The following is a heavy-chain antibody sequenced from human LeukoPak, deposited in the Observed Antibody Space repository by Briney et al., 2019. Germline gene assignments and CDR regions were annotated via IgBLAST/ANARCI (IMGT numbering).Heavy chain of an antibody. CDR1: GFTFSSYS. CDR3: ARHRYSGSYFFDY. CDR2: ISSSSSYI. V-gene: IGHV3-21*01. Sequence: GGSLRLSCAASGFTFSSYSMNWVRQAPGKGLEWVPSISSSSSYIYYADSVKGRFTTSRDNAKNSLYLQMNSLRAEDTAVYYCARHRYSGSYFFDYWGQGTLVTVSS. J-gene: IGHJ4*02. D-gene: IGHD1-26*01.